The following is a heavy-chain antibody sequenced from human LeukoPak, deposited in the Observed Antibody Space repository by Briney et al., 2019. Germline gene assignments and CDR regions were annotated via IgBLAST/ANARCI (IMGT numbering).Heavy chain of an antibody. CDR2: INHSGST. D-gene: IGHD1-26*01. V-gene: IGHV4-34*01. CDR1: GGSFSGYY. CDR3: ARDRFRSGSDLAFDI. J-gene: IGHJ3*02. Sequence: SETLSLTCAVYGGSFSGYYWSWIRQPPGKGLEWIGEINHSGSTNYNPSLKSRVTISVDASKNQFSLKLSSVTAADTAVYYCARDRFRSGSDLAFDIWGQGTMVTVSS.